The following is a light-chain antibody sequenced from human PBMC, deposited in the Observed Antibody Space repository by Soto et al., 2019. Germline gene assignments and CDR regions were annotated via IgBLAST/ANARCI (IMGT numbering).Light chain of an antibody. J-gene: IGLJ3*02. CDR3: QTFDSSLTISWV. CDR2: GDS. CDR1: SSNIGRGYD. Sequence: QLVLTQSPSVSGAPGQRVTISCTGSSSNIGRGYDVHWYQQFPGSAPRLLLSGDSNRPSGVPDRFSGSRSGTSASLAITGLQAEDEADYYCQTFDSSLTISWVFGGGTKLTVL. V-gene: IGLV1-40*01.